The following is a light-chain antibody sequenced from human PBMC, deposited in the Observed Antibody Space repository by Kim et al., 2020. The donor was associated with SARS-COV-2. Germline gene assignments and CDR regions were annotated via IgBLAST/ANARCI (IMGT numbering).Light chain of an antibody. CDR3: QKCDSAPWT. V-gene: IGKV1-27*01. J-gene: IGKJ1*01. CDR2: AAS. Sequence: PSVGDRVTSTCRASQGISNYLAWVQMKPGKAPKLLIYAASALQPGVPSRFSGSGSGTDFTLTVTSVQPEDVATYYCQKCDSAPWTFGQGTKVDIK. CDR1: QGISNY.